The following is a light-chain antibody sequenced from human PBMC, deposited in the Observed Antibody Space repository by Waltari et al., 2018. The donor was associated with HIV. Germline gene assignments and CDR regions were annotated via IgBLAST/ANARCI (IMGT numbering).Light chain of an antibody. CDR1: SSNNGNNA. CDR3: AAWDDSLNYV. J-gene: IGLJ1*01. Sequence: QSVLPQPPSVSEAPRQRVTISCSGSSSNNGNNAVNWYQQLPGKAPKLLIYYDDLLPSGVSDRFSGSKSGTSASLAISGLQSEDEADYYCAAWDDSLNYVFGTGTKVTVL. CDR2: YDD. V-gene: IGLV1-36*01.